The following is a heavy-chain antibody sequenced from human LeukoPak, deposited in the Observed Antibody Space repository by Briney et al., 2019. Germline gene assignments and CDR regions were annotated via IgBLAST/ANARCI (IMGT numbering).Heavy chain of an antibody. V-gene: IGHV1-2*02. J-gene: IGHJ4*02. D-gene: IGHD6-19*01. Sequence: GASVKVSCKASGYTFTGYYMHWVRQAPGQGLEWMGWINPNSGGTDYAQKFQERVTITRDMSTSTAYMELSSLRSEDTAVYYCAADQGSGWYVWGQGTLVTVSS. CDR2: INPNSGGT. CDR1: GYTFTGYY. CDR3: AADQGSGWYV.